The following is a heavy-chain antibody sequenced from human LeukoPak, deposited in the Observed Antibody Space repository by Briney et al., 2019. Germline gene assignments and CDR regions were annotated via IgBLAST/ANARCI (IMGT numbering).Heavy chain of an antibody. J-gene: IGHJ4*02. V-gene: IGHV3-7*01. CDR3: AREGYSYGHYFDY. CDR1: GFTFSSYW. D-gene: IGHD5-18*01. CDR2: IKQDGSEK. Sequence: GGSLRLSCAASGFTFSSYWMSWVRQAPGKGLEWVANIKQDGSEKYYVDSVKGRFTISRDNAKNSLYLEMNSLRAEDTAVYYCAREGYSYGHYFDYWGQGTLVTVSS.